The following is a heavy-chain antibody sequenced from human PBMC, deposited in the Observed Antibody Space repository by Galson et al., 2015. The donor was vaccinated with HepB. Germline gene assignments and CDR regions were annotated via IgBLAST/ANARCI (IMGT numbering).Heavy chain of an antibody. V-gene: IGHV3-13*04. CDR2: IGGAGFA. CDR3: ARGVGGYSKNWIISYYGMDV. CDR1: GFTFSLYD. Sequence: LRLSCAASGFTFSLYDMHWVRPGPGKGLEWVSGIGGAGFAYYAGSVKGRFTISRENGKSSLFLQMNSLRPGDTAVYYCARGVGGYSKNWIISYYGMDVWGQGTTVTVSS. J-gene: IGHJ6*02. D-gene: IGHD6-13*01.